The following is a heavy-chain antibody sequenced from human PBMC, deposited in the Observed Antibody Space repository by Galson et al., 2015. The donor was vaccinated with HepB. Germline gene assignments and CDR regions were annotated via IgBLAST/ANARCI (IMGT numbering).Heavy chain of an antibody. V-gene: IGHV5-51*01. CDR3: GRRLSESALDY. CDR1: GYSFSSYW. J-gene: IGHJ4*02. CDR2: IYPGDSDT. D-gene: IGHD3-16*01. Sequence: QSGAEVKKPGESLKISCKASGYSFSSYWIGWVRQMPGRGLEWMGIIYPGDSDTRYSTSFQGQVTISADKSISTAYLQWSSLKASDTAMYYCGRRLSESALDYWGQGTLVTVSS.